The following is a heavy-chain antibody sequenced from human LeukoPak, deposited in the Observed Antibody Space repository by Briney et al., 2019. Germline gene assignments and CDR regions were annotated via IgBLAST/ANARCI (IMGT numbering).Heavy chain of an antibody. V-gene: IGHV4-34*01. CDR1: GGSFSGYY. Sequence: LETLSLTCAVYGGSFSGYYWSWIRQPPGKGLEWIGEINHSGSTNYNPSLKSRVTISVDTSKNQFSLKLSSVTAADTAVYYCARSFGASTACGSADYWGQGTLVTVSS. CDR3: ARSFGASTACGSADY. CDR2: INHSGST. J-gene: IGHJ4*02. D-gene: IGHD3-10*01.